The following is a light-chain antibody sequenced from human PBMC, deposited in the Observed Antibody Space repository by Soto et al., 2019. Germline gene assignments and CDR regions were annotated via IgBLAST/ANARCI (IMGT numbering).Light chain of an antibody. Sequence: DIQMTQSPSTLSASVGDRVTITCRASQSISSWLAWYQQKPGKAPKLLIYKASSLESGVPSRFSGSGSGTEFTLTISSLQPADFAPYYCQQYNSYSRYTFGQGTKLEIK. CDR3: QQYNSYSRYT. V-gene: IGKV1-5*03. J-gene: IGKJ2*01. CDR2: KAS. CDR1: QSISSW.